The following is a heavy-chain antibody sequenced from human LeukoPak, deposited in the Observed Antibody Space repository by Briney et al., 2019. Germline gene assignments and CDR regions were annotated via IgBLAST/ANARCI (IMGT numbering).Heavy chain of an antibody. D-gene: IGHD4-11*01. Sequence: SETLSLTCTVSGGSISSGGYYWSWIRQHPGKGLEWIGYIYYSGSTYYNPSLKSRVTISVDTSKNQFSLKLSSVTAADTAVYYCARGTVTIRRFNAFDIWGQGTMVTVSS. V-gene: IGHV4-31*03. CDR1: GGSISSGGYY. CDR2: IYYSGST. J-gene: IGHJ3*02. CDR3: ARGTVTIRRFNAFDI.